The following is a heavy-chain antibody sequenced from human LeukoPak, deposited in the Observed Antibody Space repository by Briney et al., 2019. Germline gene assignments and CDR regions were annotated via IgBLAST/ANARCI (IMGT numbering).Heavy chain of an antibody. CDR3: AKPLSMVRGVIMPEYYFDY. J-gene: IGHJ4*02. Sequence: GGSLRLSCAASGFTFDDYAMQWVRQAPGKGREWVSGISWNSGSIGYADSVKGRFTISRDNDKHSLYLQMNSLRAEDTALYYCAKPLSMVRGVIMPEYYFDYWGQGTLVTVSS. V-gene: IGHV3-9*01. D-gene: IGHD3-10*01. CDR1: GFTFDDYA. CDR2: ISWNSGSI.